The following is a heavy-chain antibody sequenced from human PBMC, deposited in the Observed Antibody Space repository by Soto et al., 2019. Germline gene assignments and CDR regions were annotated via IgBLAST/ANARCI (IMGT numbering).Heavy chain of an antibody. V-gene: IGHV2-5*02. CDR2: VYWDDDK. J-gene: IGHJ4*02. Sequence: QITLRESGPALVKPTQTLTLTCTFSGFSLNSRGVGVGWVRQPPGKALEWLAIVYWDDDKRYRPSLRSRLSIRKDTPKNQVVLTLTNTNPVDTATYYCVHGGPVDETGMGVDFWGQRSLVTVSS. D-gene: IGHD3-16*01. CDR3: VHGGPVDETGMGVDF. CDR1: GFSLNSRGVG.